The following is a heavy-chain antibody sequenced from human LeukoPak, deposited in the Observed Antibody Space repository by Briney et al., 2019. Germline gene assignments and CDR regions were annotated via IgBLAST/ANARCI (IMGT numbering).Heavy chain of an antibody. CDR2: ISWDGGST. V-gene: IGHV3-43*01. CDR3: AKDWHYYDSSGPVDY. D-gene: IGHD3-22*01. J-gene: IGHJ4*02. Sequence: GGSLRLSCAASGFTFDDYTMHWVRQAPGKGLEWVSLISWDGGSTYYADSVKGRFTISRDNSKNTLYLQMNSLRAEDTAVYYCAKDWHYYDSSGPVDYWGQGTLVTVSS. CDR1: GFTFDDYT.